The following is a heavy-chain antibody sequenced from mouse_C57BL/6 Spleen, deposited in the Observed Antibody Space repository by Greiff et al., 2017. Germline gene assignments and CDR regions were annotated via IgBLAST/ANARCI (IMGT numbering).Heavy chain of an antibody. CDR3: TNSNSFAY. CDR2: IDPENGDT. J-gene: IGHJ3*01. CDR1: GFNIKDDY. Sequence: VQLKESGAELVRPGASVKLSCTASGFNIKDDYMHWVKQRPEQGLEWIGWIDPENGDTEYASKFQGKATITADTSSNTAYLQLSSLTSEDTAVYYCTNSNSFAYWGQGTLVTVSA. V-gene: IGHV14-4*01. D-gene: IGHD2-5*01.